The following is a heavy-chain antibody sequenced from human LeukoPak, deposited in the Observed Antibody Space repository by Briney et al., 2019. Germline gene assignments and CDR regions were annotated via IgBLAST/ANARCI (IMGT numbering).Heavy chain of an antibody. CDR1: GGSFSGYY. CDR3: ARAVTTWKMVDY. V-gene: IGHV4-34*01. Sequence: SETLSLTCAVYGGSFSGYYWSWIRQPPGKGLEWTGEINHSGSTNYIPSLKSRVTISVDTSKDQFSLKLSSVTAADTAVYYCARAVTTWKMVDYWGQGTLVTVSS. CDR2: INHSGST. D-gene: IGHD4-11*01. J-gene: IGHJ4*02.